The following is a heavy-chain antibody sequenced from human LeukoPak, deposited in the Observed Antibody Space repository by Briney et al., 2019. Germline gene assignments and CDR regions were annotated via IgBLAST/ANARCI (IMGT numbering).Heavy chain of an antibody. CDR3: TTPLTTVTTLPFDS. D-gene: IGHD4-17*01. J-gene: IGHJ4*02. CDR1: GITFINAW. CDR2: IKSSSDGGTT. Sequence: PGGSLRLSCAASGITFINAWMNWVRQAPGKGLEWVGRIKSSSDGGTTDYATPVKGRFTISRDDPKATVYLQMDSLKTEDTAVYYCTTPLTTVTTLPFDSWGQGTLVTVSS. V-gene: IGHV3-15*01.